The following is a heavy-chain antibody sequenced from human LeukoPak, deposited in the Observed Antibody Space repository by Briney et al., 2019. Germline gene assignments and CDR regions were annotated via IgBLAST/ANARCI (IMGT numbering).Heavy chain of an antibody. Sequence: GGSLRLSCAASGFTFSSYSMNWVRQAPGKGLEWVSSISSSSSYIYYADSVKGRFTTSRDNAKNSLYLQMNSLRAEDTAVYYCARDGWEAYYDFWSGYYIGYFDYWGQGTLVTVSS. CDR2: ISSSSSYI. V-gene: IGHV3-21*01. D-gene: IGHD3-3*01. CDR1: GFTFSSYS. CDR3: ARDGWEAYYDFWSGYYIGYFDY. J-gene: IGHJ4*02.